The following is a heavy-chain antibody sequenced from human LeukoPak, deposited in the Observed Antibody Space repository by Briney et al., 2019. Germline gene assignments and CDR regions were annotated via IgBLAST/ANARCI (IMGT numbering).Heavy chain of an antibody. V-gene: IGHV3-33*01. Sequence: PVILYDGSNKYYADSVKGRFPISRDNSKNTLYLQMNSLRAEDTAVYYCARDIAREAVAADYWGQGTLVTVSS. CDR3: ARDIAREAVAADY. CDR2: ILYDGSNK. D-gene: IGHD6-19*01. J-gene: IGHJ4*02.